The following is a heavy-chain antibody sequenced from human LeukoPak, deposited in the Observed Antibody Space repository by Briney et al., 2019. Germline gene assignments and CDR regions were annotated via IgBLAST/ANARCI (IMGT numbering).Heavy chain of an antibody. J-gene: IGHJ4*02. CDR3: ARDGSSGWYWVDY. CDR1: GFTFSSYA. Sequence: GGSLRLSCAASGFTFSSYAMSWVRQAPGKGLEWVSTISADGGSTYYADSVKGRFTISRDNSKNTLYLQMNSLRAEDTAVYYCARDGSSGWYWVDYWGQGTLVTVSS. V-gene: IGHV3-23*01. CDR2: ISADGGST. D-gene: IGHD6-19*01.